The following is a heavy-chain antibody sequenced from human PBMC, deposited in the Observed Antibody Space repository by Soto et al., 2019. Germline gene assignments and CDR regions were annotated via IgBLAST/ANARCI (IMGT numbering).Heavy chain of an antibody. CDR3: ARFNGGNDGVAGYVYYCYGMDV. CDR1: GYTFTSYY. V-gene: IGHV1-46*03. CDR2: INPSGGST. J-gene: IGHJ6*02. D-gene: IGHD6-19*01. Sequence: SSVKVSCKASGYTFTSYYMHWVRQAPGQGLEWMGIINPSGGSTSYAQKFQGRVTMTRDTSTSTAYMELRSLRSDDTAVYYCARFNGGNDGVAGYVYYCYGMDVWGQGTEVSV.